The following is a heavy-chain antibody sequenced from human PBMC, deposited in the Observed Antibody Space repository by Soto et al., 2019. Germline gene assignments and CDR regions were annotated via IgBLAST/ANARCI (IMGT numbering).Heavy chain of an antibody. CDR3: ASPVEWRTTSCIR. Sequence: EVQLVESGGGLVQPGGSLRLSCAASGFTFSRYSMNWVRQAPGKGLVWVSYISSSSNSIYYADSVKGRFTISRDNAKNSLHPQMNSLRAEDTAVYYCASPVEWRTTSCIRWGQGTRVTFS. CDR2: ISSSSNSI. CDR1: GFTFSRYS. J-gene: IGHJ4*02. D-gene: IGHD2-2*01. V-gene: IGHV3-48*01.